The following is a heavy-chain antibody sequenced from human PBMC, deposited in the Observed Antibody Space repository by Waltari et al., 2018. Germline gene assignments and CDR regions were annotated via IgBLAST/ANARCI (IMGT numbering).Heavy chain of an antibody. CDR2: IVPILGPE. CDR1: GDSFKIFG. D-gene: IGHD6-19*01. Sequence: QVQLVQSGAEVKKPGSSVKVSCKASGDSFKIFGYRGVRQAPGHGLEFMGGIVPILGPENYAQKFQGRLTINADESTITVHMELTNLRSEDTAVYYCARSSKSGWRHTDYWGQGTLVTVSS. J-gene: IGHJ4*02. V-gene: IGHV1-69*01. CDR3: ARSSKSGWRHTDY.